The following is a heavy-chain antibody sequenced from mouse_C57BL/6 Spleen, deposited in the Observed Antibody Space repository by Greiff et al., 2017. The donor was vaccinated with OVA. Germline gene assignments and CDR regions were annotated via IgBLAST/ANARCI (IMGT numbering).Heavy chain of an antibody. CDR3: ALYGNYVYRDV. CDR2: IDPEYGET. D-gene: IGHD2-10*02. J-gene: IGHJ1*03. CDR1: GFNIKDSY. Sequence: VQLKQSGAELVKPGASVKLSCTASGFNIKDSYMHWVKQRTEQGLEWIGRIDPEYGETKYAPKFQGKATITADTSSNTAYLQLSSLTSADTGVYYWALYGNYVYRDVWGTGTTGTVSS. V-gene: IGHV14-2*01.